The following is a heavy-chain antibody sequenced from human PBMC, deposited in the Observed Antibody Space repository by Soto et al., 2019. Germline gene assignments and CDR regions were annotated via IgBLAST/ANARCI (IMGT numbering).Heavy chain of an antibody. V-gene: IGHV3-74*01. D-gene: IGHD5-12*01. CDR3: ARVRQTVAPILGY. CDR2: VNGDGYTT. J-gene: IGHJ4*02. Sequence: EVQLVESGGGLVQPGGSLRLSCAASGFTFSRHWMHWVRQAPGKGLEWVSRVNGDGYTTTYTDSVKGRFTISRDNAKNTVYLQMNSLRVEDTAMYYCARVRQTVAPILGYWGQGILVTVSS. CDR1: GFTFSRHW.